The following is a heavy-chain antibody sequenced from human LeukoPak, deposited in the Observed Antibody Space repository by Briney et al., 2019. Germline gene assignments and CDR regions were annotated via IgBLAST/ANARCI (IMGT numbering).Heavy chain of an antibody. CDR3: ATDIAVAGVRGEFDY. J-gene: IGHJ4*02. CDR2: FDPEDGET. V-gene: IGHV1-24*01. CDR1: GYTLTELS. Sequence: GASVTVSCKVSGYTLTELSMHWVRQAPGKGLEWMGGFDPEDGETIYAQKFQGRVTMTEDTSTDTAYMELSSLRSEDTAVYYCATDIAVAGVRGEFDYWGQGTLVTVS. D-gene: IGHD6-19*01.